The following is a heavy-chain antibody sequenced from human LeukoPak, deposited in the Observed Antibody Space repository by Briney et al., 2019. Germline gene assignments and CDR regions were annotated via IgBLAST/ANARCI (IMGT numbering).Heavy chain of an antibody. CDR1: GFTFSNYE. CDR3: AKGSYSFGQRADY. CDR2: INSRGDDL. D-gene: IGHD5-18*01. Sequence: PGGSLRLSCTASGFTFSNYEMLWFRQAPGKGFEWVSYINSRGDDLSHDASVEGRFTISRNNANNSVFLLMNGLRADDTAVYYCAKGSYSFGQRADYWGQGTLVTV. J-gene: IGHJ4*02. V-gene: IGHV3-48*03.